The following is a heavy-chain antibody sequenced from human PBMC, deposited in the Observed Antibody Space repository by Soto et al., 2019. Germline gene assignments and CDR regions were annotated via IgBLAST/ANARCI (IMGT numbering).Heavy chain of an antibody. CDR3: ARLDYQSSGSYAFDI. CDR1: GASVSSGSYS. Sequence: QLQLQASDSGLVRPAQTLSLTCAVSGASVSSGSYSWSWIRQPPGKGLEWIGFYFQGGDAYYNPSLESRVTMSVDRSKNQFSLKLRSVTAADTAVYYCARLDYQSSGSYAFDIWGQGTTVTVSS. CDR2: YFQGGDA. D-gene: IGHD3-22*01. J-gene: IGHJ3*02. V-gene: IGHV4-30-2*01.